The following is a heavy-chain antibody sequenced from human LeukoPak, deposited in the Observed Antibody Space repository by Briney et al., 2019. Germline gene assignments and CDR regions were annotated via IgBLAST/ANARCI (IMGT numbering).Heavy chain of an antibody. CDR3: ARVQRWERTIDY. Sequence: GRSLRLSCAASGFTFSSYGMHWVRQAPGKGLEWVANIKQDGSEKYYVDSVKGRFTISRDNAKNSLYLQMNSLRAEDTAVYYCARVQRWERTIDYWGQGTLVTVSS. V-gene: IGHV3-7*03. CDR1: GFTFSSYG. CDR2: IKQDGSEK. D-gene: IGHD1-26*01. J-gene: IGHJ4*02.